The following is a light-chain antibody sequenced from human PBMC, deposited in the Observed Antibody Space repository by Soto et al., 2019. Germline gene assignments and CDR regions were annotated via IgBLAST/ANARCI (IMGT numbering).Light chain of an antibody. CDR2: EVS. J-gene: IGLJ2*01. Sequence: QSVLTQPASVSGSPGQSITISCTGTSSDVGAYNYVSWYQRHPDKAPKVMIFEVSNRPSGVSDRFSGSKSGNTASLTISGLQVEDEADYFCSSYTSISPHVLFGGGTKVTVL. CDR1: SSDVGAYNY. CDR3: SSYTSISPHVL. V-gene: IGLV2-14*01.